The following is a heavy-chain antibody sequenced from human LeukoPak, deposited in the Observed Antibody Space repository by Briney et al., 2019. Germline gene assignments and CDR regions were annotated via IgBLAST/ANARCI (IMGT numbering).Heavy chain of an antibody. CDR1: GGTFSSYA. D-gene: IGHD5-18*01. CDR3: AGYSYGGYYFDY. V-gene: IGHV1-69*13. J-gene: IGHJ4*02. CDR2: IIPIFGTA. Sequence: GASVKVSCKASGGTFSSYAISRVRQAPGQGLEWMGGIIPIFGTANYAQKFQGRVTITADESTSTAYMELSSLRSEDTAVYYCAGYSYGGYYFDYWGQGTLVTVSS.